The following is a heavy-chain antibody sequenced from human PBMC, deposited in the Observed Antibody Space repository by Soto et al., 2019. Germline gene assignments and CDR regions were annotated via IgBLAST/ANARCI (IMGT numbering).Heavy chain of an antibody. CDR3: TNTGNTAVAGRY. J-gene: IGHJ4*02. CDR1: GFTFSNYW. D-gene: IGHD6-19*01. CDR2: INQDRGEE. V-gene: IGHV3-7*02. Sequence: EVQLVESGGGLVQPGGSLRLSCAGSGFTFSNYWMSWVRQAPGKGLEWVANINQDRGEEYYVDSVKGRFTISRDNAKNSLYLQINNLRADDTAVYYCTNTGNTAVAGRYWGQGTLVTVSS.